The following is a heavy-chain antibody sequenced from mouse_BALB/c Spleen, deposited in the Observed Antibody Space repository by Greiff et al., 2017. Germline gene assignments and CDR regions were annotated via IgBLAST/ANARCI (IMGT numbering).Heavy chain of an antibody. D-gene: IGHD2-5*01. Sequence: VMLVESGPGLVAPSQSLSITCTVSGFSLTGYGVNWVRQPPGQGLEWLGMIWGDGSTDNNPALKSRMSISKDNAKSQVFLKMNSLQTDDTARYYCARMSNYVDWYVDVWGAGTTVTVSA. V-gene: IGHV2-6-7*01. J-gene: IGHJ1*01. CDR3: ARMSNYVDWYVDV. CDR2: IWGDGST. CDR1: GFSLTGYG.